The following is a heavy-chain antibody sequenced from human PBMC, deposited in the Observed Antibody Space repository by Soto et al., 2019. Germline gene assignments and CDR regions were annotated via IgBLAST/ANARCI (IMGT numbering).Heavy chain of an antibody. V-gene: IGHV3-23*01. CDR3: AKDLFAYSSGWRPDC. CDR1: GITFNSFA. D-gene: IGHD6-19*01. J-gene: IGHJ4*02. CDR2: ISATGGSI. Sequence: EVQVLESGGGLVQPGWSLRLSCTASGITFNSFAMTWVRQAPGKGLEWVSVISATGGSIYYADSVKGRFTISREKSKNTGTLHMNSLRAEDKAIYYCAKDLFAYSSGWRPDCWGQGTLVTVAS.